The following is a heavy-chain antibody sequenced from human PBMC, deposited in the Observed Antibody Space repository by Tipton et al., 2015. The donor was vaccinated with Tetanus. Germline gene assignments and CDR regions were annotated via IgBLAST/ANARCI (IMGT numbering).Heavy chain of an antibody. CDR1: GATFSTHW. V-gene: IGHV3-74*01. J-gene: IGHJ4*02. Sequence: SLRLSCAVYGATFSTHWMHWVRQAPGKGLVWVSRICGDGSTTNYADSVEGRFTISRDNAKNSLYLQMNSLRAEDTALYYCAKGFDLSGYYSTAFDYWGQGTLVTVSS. D-gene: IGHD3-22*01. CDR2: ICGDGSTT. CDR3: AKGFDLSGYYSTAFDY.